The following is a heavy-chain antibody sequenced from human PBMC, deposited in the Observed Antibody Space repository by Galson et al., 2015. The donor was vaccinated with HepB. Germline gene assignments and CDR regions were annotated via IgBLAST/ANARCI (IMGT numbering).Heavy chain of an antibody. J-gene: IGHJ4*02. V-gene: IGHV1-46*01. CDR2: INPSGGST. CDR3: ASKAVTPGGLVDY. D-gene: IGHD4-23*01. Sequence: SVKVSCKASGYTFTSYYMHWVRQAPGQGLEWMGIINPSGGSTSYAQKFQGRVTMTRDTSTSTVYMELSSLRSEDTAVYYCASKAVTPGGLVDYWGQGTLVTVSS. CDR1: GYTFTSYY.